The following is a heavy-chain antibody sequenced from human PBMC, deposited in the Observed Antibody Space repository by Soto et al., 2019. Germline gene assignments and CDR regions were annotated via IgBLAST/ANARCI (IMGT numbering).Heavy chain of an antibody. J-gene: IGHJ4*02. CDR2: FYSSGSP. D-gene: IGHD3-22*01. V-gene: IGHV4-59*01. CDR1: GGSLSGYY. CDR3: AREFYYDRSIIVFDS. Sequence: SETLSLTCTVSGGSLSGYYWSWIRQPPGKGLEWIGDFYSSGSPHHNPSLKNRVSISEDRSKNEFSLKLSSVTAAHTAIYYFAREFYYDRSIIVFDSWDEGTLVTVSS.